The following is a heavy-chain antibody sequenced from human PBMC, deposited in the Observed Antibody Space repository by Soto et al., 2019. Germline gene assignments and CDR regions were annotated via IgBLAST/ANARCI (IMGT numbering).Heavy chain of an antibody. V-gene: IGHV1-2*04. D-gene: IGHD1-20*01. J-gene: IGHJ6*02. CDR1: GYTFTSYG. CDR2: INPNSGGT. Sequence: ASVKVSCKASGYTFTSYGISWVRQAPGQGLEWMGWINPNSGGTNYAQKFQGWVTMTRDTSISTAYMELSRLRSDDTAVYYCARLIITGDPRDYYGMDVWGQGTTVTVSS. CDR3: ARLIITGDPRDYYGMDV.